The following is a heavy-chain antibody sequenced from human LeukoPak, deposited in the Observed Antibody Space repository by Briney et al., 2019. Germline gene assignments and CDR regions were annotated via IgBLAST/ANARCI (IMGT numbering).Heavy chain of an antibody. CDR2: IYYSGST. CDR3: ARHIKPMVRGVIPYNWFDP. CDR1: GGSISSYY. V-gene: IGHV4-59*08. J-gene: IGHJ5*02. Sequence: PSETLSLTCTVSGGSISSYYWSWIRQPPGKGLEWIGYIYYSGSTNYNSSLKSRVTISVDTSKNQFSLKLSSVTAADTAVYYCARHIKPMVRGVIPYNWFDPWGQGTLVTVSS. D-gene: IGHD3-10*01.